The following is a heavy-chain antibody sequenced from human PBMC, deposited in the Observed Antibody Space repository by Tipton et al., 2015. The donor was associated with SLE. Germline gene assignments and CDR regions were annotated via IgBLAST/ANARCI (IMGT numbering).Heavy chain of an antibody. D-gene: IGHD3-22*01. J-gene: IGHJ4*02. CDR2: ISYSETT. Sequence: TLSLTCTVSGGSISSHFWTWIRQPPGKGLEWIGYISYSETTNYNPSLKSRVTISVDTSKNQFSLNLRSVTAADTAVYYCARTNYFGTSGFFDYWGQGTLVTVSS. CDR3: ARTNYFGTSGFFDY. CDR1: GGSISSHF. V-gene: IGHV4-59*11.